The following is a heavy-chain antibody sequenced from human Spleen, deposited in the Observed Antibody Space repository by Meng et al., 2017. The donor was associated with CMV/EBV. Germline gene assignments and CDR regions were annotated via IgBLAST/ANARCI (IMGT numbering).Heavy chain of an antibody. J-gene: IGHJ4*02. CDR3: ARQYCDGDCLTGFFDF. V-gene: IGHV4-39*01. CDR1: GDSIRSPTSY. D-gene: IGHD2-21*01. Sequence: SETLSLICTVSGDSIRSPTSYWGWIRQPPGKGLQWIANVYYTGSTYYSPSLKSRVTISVDTSKSQFSLNLNSVTAADTALYYCARQYCDGDCLTGFFDFWGQGSLVTVSS. CDR2: VYYTGST.